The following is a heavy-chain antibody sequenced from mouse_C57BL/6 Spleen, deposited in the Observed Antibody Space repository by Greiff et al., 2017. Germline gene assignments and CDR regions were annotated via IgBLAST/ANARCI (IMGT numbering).Heavy chain of an antibody. CDR3: ARGNSYYDYGHYFDY. D-gene: IGHD2-4*01. CDR2: IDPSDSET. J-gene: IGHJ2*01. Sequence: QVQLKQPGAELVRPGSSVKLSCKASGYTFTSYWMHWVKQRPIQGLEWIGNIDPSDSETHYNQKFKDKATLTVDKSSSTAYMQLSSLTSEDSAVYYCARGNSYYDYGHYFDYWGQGTTLTVSS. CDR1: GYTFTSYW. V-gene: IGHV1-52*01.